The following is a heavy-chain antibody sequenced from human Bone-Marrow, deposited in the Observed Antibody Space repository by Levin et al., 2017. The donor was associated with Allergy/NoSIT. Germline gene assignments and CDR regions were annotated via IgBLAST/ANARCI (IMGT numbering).Heavy chain of an antibody. CDR1: GFTFDLSA. Sequence: GGSLRLSCAASGFTFDLSAMSWVRQVPGRGLEWVSSISGSGASIYYADSVKGRFTISRDNSRNRLSLRMKSLRADDTALYFCAKEAFAAPGNVDWFDSWGQGTLVTVSS. V-gene: IGHV3-23*01. CDR2: ISGSGASI. D-gene: IGHD6-13*01. CDR3: AKEAFAAPGNVDWFDS. J-gene: IGHJ5*01.